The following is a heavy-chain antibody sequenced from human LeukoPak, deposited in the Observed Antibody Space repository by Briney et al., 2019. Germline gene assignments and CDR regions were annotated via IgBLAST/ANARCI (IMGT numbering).Heavy chain of an antibody. V-gene: IGHV3-7*01. CDR3: ARDPPIYCGGDCYHP. CDR2: IKQDGSEK. CDR1: GFDFSSNW. D-gene: IGHD2-21*02. J-gene: IGHJ5*02. Sequence: GGSLRLSCAASGFDFSSNWMHWVRHAPGRGLEWVANIKQDGSEKYYVDSVKGRFTISRDNAKNSVYLQMNSLRAEDTAVYYCARDPPIYCGGDCYHPWGQGTLVTVSS.